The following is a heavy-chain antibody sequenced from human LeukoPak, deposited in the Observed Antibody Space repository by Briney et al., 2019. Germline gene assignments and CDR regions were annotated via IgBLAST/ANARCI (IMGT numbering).Heavy chain of an antibody. J-gene: IGHJ4*02. CDR2: IKPDSGVT. V-gene: IGHV1-2*02. CDR3: GVITFGGVIVH. Sequence: ASVKVCWKASGYTFTDYYLHWVRQAPGQGLEWMRWIKPDSGVTSYAQKFQGRVTMTRDTTISTAYMELSSLTSDDTAVYYCGVITFGGVIVHWVQGTLVTVSS. CDR1: GYTFTDYY. D-gene: IGHD3-16*02.